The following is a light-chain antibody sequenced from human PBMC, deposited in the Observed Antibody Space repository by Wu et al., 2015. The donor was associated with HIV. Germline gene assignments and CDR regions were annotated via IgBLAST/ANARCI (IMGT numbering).Light chain of an antibody. CDR3: QQYGSSPR. V-gene: IGKV3-20*01. CDR1: QSVSSN. J-gene: IGKJ2*03. Sequence: EMVLTQSPATLSVSPGERATLSCRASQSVSSNLAWYQQKPGQPPRLLIYLASSRATGIPDRFSGSGSGTDFTLTISRLEPEDFAVYYCQQYGSSPRFGQGTKLEIK. CDR2: LAS.